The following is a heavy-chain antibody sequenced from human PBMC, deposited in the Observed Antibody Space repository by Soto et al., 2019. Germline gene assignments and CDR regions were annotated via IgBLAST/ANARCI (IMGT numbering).Heavy chain of an antibody. V-gene: IGHV1-69*06. D-gene: IGHD1-26*01. J-gene: IGHJ5*01. CDR1: GGTFSSYA. CDR2: IIPIFGAT. CDR3: ARMGGSFLDS. Sequence: QVQLVQSGAEVKKPGSSVKVSCKASGGTFSSYAITWVRQAPGQGLDWMGEIIPIFGATNCAQKFQGRVTITADKSTTTAYMELSSLTSEDTAVYYCARMGGSFLDSWGQGTLVTVSS.